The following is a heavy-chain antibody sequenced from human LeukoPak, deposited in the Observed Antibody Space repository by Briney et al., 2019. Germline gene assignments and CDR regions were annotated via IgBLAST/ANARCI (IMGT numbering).Heavy chain of an antibody. D-gene: IGHD3-22*01. Sequence: GGSLRLSCAASGLTFSSYAMHWVRQAPGKGLEWVAVISYDGSNKYYADSVKGRFTISRDNSKNTLYLQMNSLRAEDTAVYYCARGGYYDSSGYNDYWGQGTLVTVSS. CDR1: GLTFSSYA. CDR2: ISYDGSNK. CDR3: ARGGYYDSSGYNDY. J-gene: IGHJ4*02. V-gene: IGHV3-30-3*01.